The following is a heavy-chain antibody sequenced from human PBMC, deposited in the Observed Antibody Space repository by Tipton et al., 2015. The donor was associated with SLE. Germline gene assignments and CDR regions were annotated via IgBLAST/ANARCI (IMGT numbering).Heavy chain of an antibody. Sequence: TLSLTCSVSGDSLKFGNYYWSWIRQYPGKGLEWIGYINYSGSTSYNPSLESRLTMSVDTSKNQFSLNLTSVTAADTAVFYCAAEWYSSSCFDYWGQGTRITVSS. J-gene: IGHJ4*02. CDR2: INYSGST. D-gene: IGHD6-13*01. CDR1: GDSLKFGNYY. CDR3: AAEWYSSSCFDY. V-gene: IGHV4-31*03.